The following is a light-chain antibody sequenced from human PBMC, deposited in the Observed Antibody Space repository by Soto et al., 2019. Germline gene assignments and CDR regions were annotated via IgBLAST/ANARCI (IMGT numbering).Light chain of an antibody. CDR1: QSISSSY. CDR3: QQYGSSSYT. Sequence: EIVLTQSPGTLSLSPGERATLSCRASQSISSSYLAWYQQKPGQAPRLLIYAASSRATGIPDRFSGSGSGTDFTLPISRLEPEEFAVYYCQQYGSSSYTFGQGTQLEIK. V-gene: IGKV3-20*01. CDR2: AAS. J-gene: IGKJ2*01.